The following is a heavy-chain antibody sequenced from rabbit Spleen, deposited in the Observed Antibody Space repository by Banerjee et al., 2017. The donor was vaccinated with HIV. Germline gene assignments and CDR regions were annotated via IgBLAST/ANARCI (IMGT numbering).Heavy chain of an antibody. CDR2: IDPLFSNT. Sequence: QSLEESGGGLVKPGGTLTLTCKASGFDFSGYGMSWVRQAPGKGLEWIGYIDPLFSNTYYASWVNGRFTISSHNAQNTLYLQLNSLTAADTATYFCARDLAGVIGWNFNLWGPGTLVTVS. D-gene: IGHD4-1*01. J-gene: IGHJ4*01. CDR3: ARDLAGVIGWNFNL. V-gene: IGHV1S43*01. CDR1: GFDFSGYG.